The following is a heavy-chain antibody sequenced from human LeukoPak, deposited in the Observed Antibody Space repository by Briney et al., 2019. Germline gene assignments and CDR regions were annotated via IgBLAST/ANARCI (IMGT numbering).Heavy chain of an antibody. V-gene: IGHV3-7*01. CDR1: GFTFSSYW. Sequence: GGSLRLSCAAFGFTFSSYWMSWVRQAPGKGLEWVANIKQDGSEKYYVDSVKGRFTISRDNAKNSLYLQMNSLRAEDTAVYYCARSWGMYGHFDYWGQGTLVTVSS. J-gene: IGHJ4*02. CDR3: ARSWGMYGHFDY. CDR2: IKQDGSEK. D-gene: IGHD3-16*01.